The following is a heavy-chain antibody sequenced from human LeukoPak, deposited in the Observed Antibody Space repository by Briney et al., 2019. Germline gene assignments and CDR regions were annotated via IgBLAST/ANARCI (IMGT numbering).Heavy chain of an antibody. Sequence: GGSLRLSCLASGFTFSSYGLTWVRQAPGKGLVWVSTISGAGGVTAYADSVKGRFIISRDNSKSTLFVQMNSLRAEDTATYFCARDKYSSAWSHKWLDPWGQGTRVTVSS. CDR1: GFTFSSYG. CDR3: ARDKYSSAWSHKWLDP. V-gene: IGHV3-23*01. D-gene: IGHD3-22*01. CDR2: ISGAGGVT. J-gene: IGHJ5*02.